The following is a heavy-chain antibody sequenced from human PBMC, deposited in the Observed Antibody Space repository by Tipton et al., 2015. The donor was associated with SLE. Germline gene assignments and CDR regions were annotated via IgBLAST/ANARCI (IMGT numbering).Heavy chain of an antibody. V-gene: IGHV4-59*12. Sequence: GLVKPSETLSLTCTVSGGSISNYYWSWIRQPPGKGLECIGYIYYSGSTYYNPSLKSRVTISVDTSKNQFSLKLSSVTAADTAVYYCARDPRSPESSDYWGQGTLVTVAA. J-gene: IGHJ4*02. CDR3: ARDPRSPESSDY. D-gene: IGHD1-14*01. CDR2: IYYSGST. CDR1: GGSISNYY.